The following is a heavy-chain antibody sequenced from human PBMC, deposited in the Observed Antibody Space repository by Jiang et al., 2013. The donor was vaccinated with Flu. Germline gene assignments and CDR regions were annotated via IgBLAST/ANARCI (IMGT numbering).Heavy chain of an antibody. D-gene: IGHD6-6*01. CDR3: ARVFSIAARRDFDY. J-gene: IGHJ4*02. CDR2: INTNTGNP. Sequence: QSGSELKKPGASVKVSCKASGYTFTSCALNWVRQAPGQGLEWMGWINTNTGNPTYAQGFTGRFVFSLDTSVSTAYLQISSLKAEDTAVYYCARVFSIAARRDFDYWGQGTLVTVSS. CDR1: GYTFTSCA. V-gene: IGHV7-4-1*02.